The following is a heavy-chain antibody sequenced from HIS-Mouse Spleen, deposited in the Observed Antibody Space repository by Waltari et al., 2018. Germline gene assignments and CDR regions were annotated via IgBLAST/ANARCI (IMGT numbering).Heavy chain of an antibody. J-gene: IGHJ4*02. Sequence: QVQLQESGPGLVKPSQTLSLTCTVSGGSIRSGGYSWSWIRQHPGKGLEWIGYIYYSGSTYYNPSLKSRVTISVDTSKNQFSLKLSSVTAADTAVYYCARGEGRELKVDYWGQGTLVTVSS. CDR3: ARGEGRELKVDY. V-gene: IGHV4-31*03. CDR2: IYYSGST. D-gene: IGHD1-7*01. CDR1: GGSIRSGGYS.